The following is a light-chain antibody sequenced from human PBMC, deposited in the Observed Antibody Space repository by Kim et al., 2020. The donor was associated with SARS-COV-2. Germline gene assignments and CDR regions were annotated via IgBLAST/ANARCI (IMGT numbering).Light chain of an antibody. CDR3: QQRSNWPPT. J-gene: IGKJ1*01. CDR1: QSVSSY. V-gene: IGKV3-11*01. CDR2: DAS. Sequence: LSPGERATLSCRASQSVSSYLAWYQQKPGQAPRLLIYDASNRATGIPARFSGSGSGTDFTLTISSLEPEDFAIYYCQQRSNWPPTFGQGTKVDIK.